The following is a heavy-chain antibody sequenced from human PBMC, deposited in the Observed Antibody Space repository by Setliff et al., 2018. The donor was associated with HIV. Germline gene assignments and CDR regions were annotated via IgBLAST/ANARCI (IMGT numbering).Heavy chain of an antibody. CDR3: ARVRLQQLIRYDAFDI. J-gene: IGHJ3*02. CDR1: GGTFSGYA. CDR2: IIPMFGTA. Sequence: ASVKVSCKASGGTFSGYAISWLRQAPGQGLEWMGGIIPMFGTANYAQRFQGRVTITADESTRTAYMELRGLKSDDTAMYFCARVRLQQLIRYDAFDIWGQGTMVTVSS. V-gene: IGHV1-69*13. D-gene: IGHD1-1*01.